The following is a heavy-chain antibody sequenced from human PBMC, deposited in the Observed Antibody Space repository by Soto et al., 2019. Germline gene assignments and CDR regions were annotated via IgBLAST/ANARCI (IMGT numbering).Heavy chain of an antibody. V-gene: IGHV1-69*06. CDR2: IIPIFGTA. J-gene: IGHJ6*02. Sequence: VASVKVSCKASGGTFSSYAISWVRQAPGQGLEWMGGIIPIFGTANYAQKFQGRVTITADKSTSTAYMELSSLRSEDTAVYYCASRHGYSYGWDYYYGMDVWGQGTTVTVSS. CDR1: GGTFSSYA. CDR3: ASRHGYSYGWDYYYGMDV. D-gene: IGHD5-18*01.